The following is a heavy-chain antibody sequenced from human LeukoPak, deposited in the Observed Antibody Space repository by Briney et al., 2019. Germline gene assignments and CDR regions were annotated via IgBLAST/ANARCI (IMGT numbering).Heavy chain of an antibody. CDR2: ISAYNGNT. J-gene: IGHJ5*02. D-gene: IGHD5-18*01. V-gene: IGHV1-18*01. Sequence: ASVKVSCKASGYTFTSYGISWVRQAPGQGLEWMGWISAYNGNTNYAQKLQGRVTMTTDTSTSTAYMELRSLRSDDTAVYYCARTGTQPWPLTSRWFDPWGQGTLVTVSS. CDR1: GYTFTSYG. CDR3: ARTGTQPWPLTSRWFDP.